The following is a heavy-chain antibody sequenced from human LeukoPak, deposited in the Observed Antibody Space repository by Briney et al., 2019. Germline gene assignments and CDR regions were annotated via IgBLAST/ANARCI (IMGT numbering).Heavy chain of an antibody. CDR3: ARGATINVYYYYYMDV. CDR1: GYTFTSYD. Sequence: ASVKVSCKASGYTFTSYDINWVRQATGQGLEWMGWMNPNSGNTGYAQKFQGRVTMTRNTSISTAYMELSSLRSEDTAVYYCARGATINVYYYYYMDVWGKGTTVTVSS. V-gene: IGHV1-8*01. D-gene: IGHD2-15*01. CDR2: MNPNSGNT. J-gene: IGHJ6*03.